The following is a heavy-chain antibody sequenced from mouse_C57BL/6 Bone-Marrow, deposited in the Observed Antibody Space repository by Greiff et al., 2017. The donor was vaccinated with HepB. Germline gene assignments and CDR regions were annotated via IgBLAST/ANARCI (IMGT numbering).Heavy chain of an antibody. CDR1: GYTFTSYW. D-gene: IGHD6-2*01. CDR2: IDPSDSYT. CDR3: ARGLPYYYDY. V-gene: IGHV1-50*01. Sequence: VQLQQPGAELVKPGASVKLSCKASGYTFTSYWMQWVKQRPGQGLEWIGEIDPSDSYTNYNQKFKGKATLTVDTSSSTAYMQLSSLTSEDSAVYDCARGLPYYYDYWGRGTTLTVSS. J-gene: IGHJ2*01.